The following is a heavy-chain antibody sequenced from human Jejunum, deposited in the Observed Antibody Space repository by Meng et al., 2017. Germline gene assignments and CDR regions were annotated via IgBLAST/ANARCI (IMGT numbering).Heavy chain of an antibody. CDR2: FSVSGDST. J-gene: IGHJ4*02. CDR1: GFPFSIYT. V-gene: IGHV3-23*01. CDR3: AKQMPGYRSADY. D-gene: IGHD3-9*01. Sequence: EVQLLESGGGLVQPGGCLSRSCAASGFPFSIYTMAWVRQAPGKGLEWVSTFSVSGDSTYYADSVKGRFTISRDNSKNTLYLQMNSLRAEDTAIYYCAKQMPGYRSADYWGQGTLVTVSS.